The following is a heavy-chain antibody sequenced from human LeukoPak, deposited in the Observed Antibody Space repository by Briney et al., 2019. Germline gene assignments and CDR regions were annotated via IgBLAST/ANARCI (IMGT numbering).Heavy chain of an antibody. Sequence: GGSLRLSCAASGFTLSSYSMNWVRQAPGKGLEWVSSISSSSSYIYYADSVKGRFTISRDNAKNSLYLQMNSLRAEDTAVYYCASSGGGYSYGYDDYYYYGMDVWGQGTTVTVSS. D-gene: IGHD5-18*01. CDR1: GFTLSSYS. V-gene: IGHV3-21*01. J-gene: IGHJ6*02. CDR2: ISSSSSYI. CDR3: ASSGGGYSYGYDDYYYYGMDV.